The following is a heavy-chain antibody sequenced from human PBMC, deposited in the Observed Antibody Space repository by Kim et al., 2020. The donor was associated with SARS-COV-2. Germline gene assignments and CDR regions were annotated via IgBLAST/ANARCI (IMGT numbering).Heavy chain of an antibody. CDR3: ARSTRDSGYEDFDY. D-gene: IGHD5-12*01. V-gene: IGHV3-33*01. J-gene: IGHJ4*02. Sequence: ASTVRGRFTISRDESKTTLYLQRNSMRAEDTAVYYCARSTRDSGYEDFDYWGQGTLVTVSS.